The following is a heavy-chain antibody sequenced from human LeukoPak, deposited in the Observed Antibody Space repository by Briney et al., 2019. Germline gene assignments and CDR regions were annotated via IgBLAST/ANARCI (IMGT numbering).Heavy chain of an antibody. CDR3: ARQGSGWYNWFDP. CDR2: IYTSGST. J-gene: IGHJ5*02. D-gene: IGHD6-19*01. CDR1: GVSISSGSYY. V-gene: IGHV4-61*02. Sequence: KPSETLSLTCTVSGVSISSGSYYWSWIRQPAGKGLEWIGRIYTSGSTNYNPSLKSRVTISVDTSKNQFSLKLISVTAADSAVYYCARQGSGWYNWFDPWGQGTLVTVSS.